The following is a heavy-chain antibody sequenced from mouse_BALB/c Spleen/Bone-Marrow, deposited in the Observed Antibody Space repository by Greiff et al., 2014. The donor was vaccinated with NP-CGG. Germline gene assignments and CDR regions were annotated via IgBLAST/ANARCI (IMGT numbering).Heavy chain of an antibody. V-gene: IGHV5-4*02. D-gene: IGHD3-3*01. Sequence: VQLKESGGGLVKPGGSLKLSCAAFGFTFSDYYMYWVRQTPEKRLEWVATISDGGSYTYYPDSVKGRFTISRDNAKNNLYLQMSSLKSEDTAMYYCAREGDGAYWGQGTLVTVSA. CDR1: GFTFSDYY. CDR2: ISDGGSYT. J-gene: IGHJ3*01. CDR3: AREGDGAY.